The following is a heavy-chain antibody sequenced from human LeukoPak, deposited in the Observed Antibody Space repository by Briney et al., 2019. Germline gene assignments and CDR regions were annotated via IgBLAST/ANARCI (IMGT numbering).Heavy chain of an antibody. J-gene: IGHJ4*02. CDR2: ISGSGVYK. Sequence: PGGSLRLSCAASGFTFSSLVMSGVRQAPGKGLEWVSTISGSGVYKYYTDSVKGRFTISRDNSKNTLYVQMNSLRAEDTAVYYCAKVSCTGGTCSSFDYWGQGTLATVSS. D-gene: IGHD2-8*02. CDR3: AKVSCTGGTCSSFDY. V-gene: IGHV3-23*01. CDR1: GFTFSSLV.